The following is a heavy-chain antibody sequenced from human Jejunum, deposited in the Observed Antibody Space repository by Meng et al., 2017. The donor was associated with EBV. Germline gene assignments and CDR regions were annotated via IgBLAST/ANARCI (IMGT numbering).Heavy chain of an antibody. CDR2: TTVYNGNT. Sequence: HLVHCLIQVTQPWVAGNRSMKTFCYPSTRYGISLVRHAPGHGPAWMGWTTVYNGNTNCAPRPQGRVTMTTDLSTSTAYMDLRILRSDDTAVYYCARDSSGYNANDKVADYWGQGTLVTVSS. CDR1: CYPSTRYG. CDR3: ARDSSGYNANDKVADY. J-gene: IGHJ4*01. V-gene: IGHV1-18*01. D-gene: IGHD5-12*01.